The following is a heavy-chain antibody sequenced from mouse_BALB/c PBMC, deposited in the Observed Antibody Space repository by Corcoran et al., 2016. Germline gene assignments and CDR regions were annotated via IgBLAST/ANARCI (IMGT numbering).Heavy chain of an antibody. CDR3: ARTGYGNYVVFDY. V-gene: IGHV8-12*01. CDR1: GFSLSTSGMG. CDR2: IYWDDDK. D-gene: IGHD2-10*02. J-gene: IGHJ2*01. Sequence: QVTLKESGPGILQPSQTLSLTCPFSGFSLSTSGMGVSWIRQPTGKGLEWLAHIYWDDDKRYNPSLKSRLTISKETSRNQVFLKITSVDTADTATYYCARTGYGNYVVFDYWGQGTTLTVSS.